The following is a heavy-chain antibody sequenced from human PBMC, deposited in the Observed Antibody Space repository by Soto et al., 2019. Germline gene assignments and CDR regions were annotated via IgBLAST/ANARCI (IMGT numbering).Heavy chain of an antibody. J-gene: IGHJ6*03. V-gene: IGHV1-18*01. CDR2: ISAYNGNT. CDR1: GYTFTSYG. D-gene: IGHD4-17*01. Sequence: ASVKVSCKASGYTFTSYGISWVRQAPGQGLEWMGWISAYNGNTNYAQKLQGRVTMTTDTSTSTAYMELRSLRSDDTAVYYCARVGNYGDTDYYCYYMDVWGKGTTVTVSS. CDR3: ARVGNYGDTDYYCYYMDV.